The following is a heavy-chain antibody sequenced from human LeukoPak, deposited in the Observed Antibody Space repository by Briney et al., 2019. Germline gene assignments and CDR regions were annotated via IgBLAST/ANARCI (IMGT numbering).Heavy chain of an antibody. Sequence: PSETLPLTCAVYGGSFSGYYWSWIRQPPGKGLEWIGEINHSGSTNYNPSLKSRVTISVDTSKTQFSLKLSSVTAADTAVYYCAGAAYCSGGSCYYNYYGMDVWGKGTTVTVSS. CDR1: GGSFSGYY. J-gene: IGHJ6*04. CDR3: AGAAYCSGGSCYYNYYGMDV. D-gene: IGHD2-15*01. CDR2: INHSGST. V-gene: IGHV4-34*01.